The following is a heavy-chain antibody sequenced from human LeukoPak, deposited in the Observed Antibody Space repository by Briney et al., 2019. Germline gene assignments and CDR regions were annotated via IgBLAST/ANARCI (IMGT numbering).Heavy chain of an antibody. CDR3: ARSSEGRYYYDSSGFSYYYYYMDV. CDR1: GGSISSGSYY. CDR2: IYTSGST. Sequence: SETLSLTCTVSGGSISSGSYYWSWIRQPAGKGLEWIGRIYTSGSTNYNPSLKSRVTISVDTSKNQFSLKLSSVTAADTAVYYCARSSEGRYYYDSSGFSYYYYYMDVWGKGTTVTISS. D-gene: IGHD3-22*01. V-gene: IGHV4-61*02. J-gene: IGHJ6*03.